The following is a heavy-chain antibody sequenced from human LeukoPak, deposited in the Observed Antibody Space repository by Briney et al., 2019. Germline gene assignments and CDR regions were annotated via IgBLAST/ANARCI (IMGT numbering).Heavy chain of an antibody. CDR3: AKDRLATLDY. D-gene: IGHD5-12*01. V-gene: IGHV3-48*01. J-gene: IGHJ4*02. CDR2: ISGSSSII. Sequence: GGSLRLSCAASGFPFSGYSMNWVRQAPGKGLEWVSYISGSSSIIYYADSVKGRFTISRDNSKNTLYLQMNSLRAEDTAVYYCAKDRLATLDYWGQGTLVTVSS. CDR1: GFPFSGYS.